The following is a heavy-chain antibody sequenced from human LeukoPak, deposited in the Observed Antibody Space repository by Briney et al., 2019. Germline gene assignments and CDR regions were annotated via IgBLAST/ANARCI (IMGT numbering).Heavy chain of an antibody. Sequence: SETLSLTCGVSGASVSSHFWSWIRQTPGMGLEWIGYISNRGSTGYNPSLRSRVTISVDAPKNEVSLNLRSVSAADTAVYYCAKDVSGAYYALDVCGQG. CDR3: AKDVSGAYYALDV. CDR1: GASVSSHF. CDR2: ISNRGST. D-gene: IGHD4/OR15-4a*01. J-gene: IGHJ3*01. V-gene: IGHV4-59*02.